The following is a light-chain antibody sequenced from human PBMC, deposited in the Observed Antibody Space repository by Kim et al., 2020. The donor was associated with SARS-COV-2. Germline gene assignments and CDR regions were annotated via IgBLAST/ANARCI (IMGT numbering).Light chain of an antibody. CDR1: SSDVGGYNY. J-gene: IGLJ2*01. CDR3: SSYTCSRTLV. CDR2: DVS. V-gene: IGLV2-14*01. Sequence: QSALTQPASVSGSPGQSITISCTGTSSDVGGYNYVSWYQQHPGKAPKLMIYDVSKRPSGVSNRFSGSKSGNTASLTISGLQAEDEADYYCSSYTCSRTLVFGGGTQLTVL.